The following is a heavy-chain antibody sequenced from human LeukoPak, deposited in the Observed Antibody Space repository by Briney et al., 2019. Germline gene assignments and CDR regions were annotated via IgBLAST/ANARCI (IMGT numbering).Heavy chain of an antibody. V-gene: IGHV1-18*01. Sequence: ASVKVSCKASGYTFTRYGISWVRQAPGQGLEWMGWISAYNGNTNYAQKLQGRVTMTTDTSTSTAYMELRSLRSDDTAVYYCARNNMEWEQEGAFDIWGQGTMVTVSS. D-gene: IGHD1-26*01. CDR1: GYTFTRYG. CDR3: ARNNMEWEQEGAFDI. CDR2: ISAYNGNT. J-gene: IGHJ3*02.